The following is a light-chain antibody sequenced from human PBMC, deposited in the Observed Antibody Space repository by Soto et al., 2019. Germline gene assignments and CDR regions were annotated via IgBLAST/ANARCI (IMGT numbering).Light chain of an antibody. CDR1: QSISSW. Sequence: DIQMTQSPSTLSASVGDRVTITCRASQSISSWLAWYQQKPGKAPKVLIYDASSLESGVPSRFSDSGSGTEFTLNISSLQPDDFATYYCQPYSSYPWTFGQGTKVEIK. CDR3: QPYSSYPWT. J-gene: IGKJ1*01. CDR2: DAS. V-gene: IGKV1-5*01.